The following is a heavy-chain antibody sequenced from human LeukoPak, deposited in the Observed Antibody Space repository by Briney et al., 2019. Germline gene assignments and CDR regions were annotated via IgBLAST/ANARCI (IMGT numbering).Heavy chain of an antibody. V-gene: IGHV4-61*02. CDR3: ARHHRYYGSGSSYYFDY. J-gene: IGHJ4*02. CDR1: GGSISSGSYY. CDR2: IYTSGST. Sequence: SETLSLTCTVSGGSISSGSYYWSWIRQPAGKGLEWIGRIYTSGSTNYNPSLESRVTISVDTSRNQFSLKLSSVTAADTAVYYCARHHRYYGSGSSYYFDYWGQGTLVTVSS. D-gene: IGHD3-10*01.